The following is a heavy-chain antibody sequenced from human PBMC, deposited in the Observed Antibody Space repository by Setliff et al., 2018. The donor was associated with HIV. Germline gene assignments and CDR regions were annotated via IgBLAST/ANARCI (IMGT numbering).Heavy chain of an antibody. CDR3: ARHDNYDSSGYYNLYYFDY. CDR2: IFFSGSA. CDR1: GGSFSAFS. D-gene: IGHD3-22*01. Sequence: SETLSLTCAVYGGSFSAFSWNWIRQPPGKGLEWIGSIFFSGSAYYNPSLQSRVTISVDTSKDQFSLKLTSLTAADTAVYYCARHDNYDSSGYYNLYYFDYWGQGTLVTVS. J-gene: IGHJ4*02. V-gene: IGHV4-34*12.